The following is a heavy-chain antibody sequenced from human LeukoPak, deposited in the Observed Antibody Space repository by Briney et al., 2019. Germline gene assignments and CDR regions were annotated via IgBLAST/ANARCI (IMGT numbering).Heavy chain of an antibody. Sequence: HPGGSLRLSCAASGFTFSTYAMNWVRQAPGKGLEWVSVIYSGGSTYYADSVRGRFTISRDNSKNTVYLQMNSLRAEDTAVYYCARAPYRSSPFSWGQGTLVTVSS. CDR3: ARAPYRSSPFS. CDR2: IYSGGST. D-gene: IGHD6-13*01. V-gene: IGHV3-53*01. J-gene: IGHJ5*02. CDR1: GFTFSTYA.